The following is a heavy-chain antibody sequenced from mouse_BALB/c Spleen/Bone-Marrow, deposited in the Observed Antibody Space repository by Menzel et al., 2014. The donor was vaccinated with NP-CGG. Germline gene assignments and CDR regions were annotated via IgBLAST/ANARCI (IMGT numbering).Heavy chain of an antibody. CDR3: ARSTGTSYWYFDV. V-gene: IGHV14-3*02. CDR2: IDPATGNT. CDR1: GFNIKDTY. Sequence: VQLQQSGAELVKPGASVKLSCTASGFNIKDTYMHWVKQRPEQGLEWIGRIDPATGNTKYDPKFQGKATITVDTSSNTAYLQLSSLTSEDTAVYYCARSTGTSYWYFDVWGAGTTVTVSS. D-gene: IGHD4-1*01. J-gene: IGHJ1*01.